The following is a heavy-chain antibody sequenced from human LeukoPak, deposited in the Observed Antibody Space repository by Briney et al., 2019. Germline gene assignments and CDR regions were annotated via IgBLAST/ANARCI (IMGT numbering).Heavy chain of an antibody. D-gene: IGHD4-17*01. J-gene: IGHJ5*02. Sequence: GGSLRLSCAASGFTFSSYWMSWVRQAPGKGLEWVANIKQDGSETKYVDSVKGRFTTSRDNARNSLYLQMNSLRADDTAVYYCARYHYGDHPFDPWGQGTLVTVSS. CDR1: GFTFSSYW. V-gene: IGHV3-7*01. CDR2: IKQDGSET. CDR3: ARYHYGDHPFDP.